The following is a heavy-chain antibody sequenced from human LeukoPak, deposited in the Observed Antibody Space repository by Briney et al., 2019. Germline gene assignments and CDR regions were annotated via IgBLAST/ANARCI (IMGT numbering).Heavy chain of an antibody. CDR1: GGSISSYY. Sequence: PSETLSLTCTVSGGSISSYYWSWIRQPAGKGLEWIGRIYTSGSTNYNPSLKSRVTMSVDTSKNQFSLKLSSVTAADTAVYYCARDQHSSSWYWGWASDIWGQGTMVTVSS. D-gene: IGHD6-13*01. CDR3: ARDQHSSSWYWGWASDI. J-gene: IGHJ3*02. V-gene: IGHV4-4*07. CDR2: IYTSGST.